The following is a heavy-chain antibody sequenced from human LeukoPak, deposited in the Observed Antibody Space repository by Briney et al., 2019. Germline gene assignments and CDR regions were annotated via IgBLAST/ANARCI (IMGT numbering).Heavy chain of an antibody. CDR1: GFTFSSYG. J-gene: IGHJ4*02. V-gene: IGHV3-30*03. D-gene: IGHD6-19*01. CDR3: ARLFSG. CDR2: ISYDGSNK. Sequence: GGSLRLSCAASGFTFSSYGMHWVRQAPGKGLEWVAVISYDGSNKYYADSVKGRFTISRDNSKNTLYLQMNSLRAEDTAVYYCARLFSGWGQGTLVTVSS.